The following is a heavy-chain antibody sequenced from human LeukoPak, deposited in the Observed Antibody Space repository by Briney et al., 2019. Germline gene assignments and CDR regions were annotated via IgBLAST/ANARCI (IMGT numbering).Heavy chain of an antibody. CDR3: AREGHDFWSGSRGWFDP. D-gene: IGHD3-3*01. V-gene: IGHV4-30-4*01. CDR2: THNSGST. J-gene: IGHJ5*02. Sequence: SQTLSLTCTVSAGSITSHDYYWSWIRQAPGKGLEWIGYTHNSGSTFYNPSLKSRFTISVDTSKNQFSLKVRSVTATDTAVYYCAREGHDFWSGSRGWFDPWGPGTLVTVSS. CDR1: AGSITSHDYY.